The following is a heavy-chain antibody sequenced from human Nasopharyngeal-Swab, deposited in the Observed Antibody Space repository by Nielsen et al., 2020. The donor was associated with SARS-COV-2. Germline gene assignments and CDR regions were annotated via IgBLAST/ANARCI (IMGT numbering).Heavy chain of an antibody. CDR3: ARDRWTYYFDSSGYSGYFGY. CDR2: ISSTSSHI. D-gene: IGHD3-22*01. Sequence: GGSLRLSCAASGFPFSDYSMNWVRQAPGKGLERVSYISSTSSHIYYADSVKGRFTISRDNAQKSLYLQMNSLRDEDTAVYYCARDRWTYYFDSSGYSGYFGYWGQGTLVTVSS. V-gene: IGHV3-48*02. CDR1: GFPFSDYS. J-gene: IGHJ4*02.